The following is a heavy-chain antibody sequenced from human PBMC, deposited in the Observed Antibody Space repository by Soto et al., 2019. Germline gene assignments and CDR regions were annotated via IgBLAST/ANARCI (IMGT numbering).Heavy chain of an antibody. J-gene: IGHJ4*02. V-gene: IGHV4-30-2*01. D-gene: IGHD4-17*01. CDR2: TYHSGNP. CDR1: GDTISTGGYT. CDR3: ARDRGYGAPRGGFDY. Sequence: SEKLSHTCDVSGDTISTGGYTWAWIRQQTGKTLEWIWHTYHSGNPYYHPSLKSRVIISVDRSKNQFSLKVRSVTAVDTAVYYCARDRGYGAPRGGFDYWGQGTLVSVS.